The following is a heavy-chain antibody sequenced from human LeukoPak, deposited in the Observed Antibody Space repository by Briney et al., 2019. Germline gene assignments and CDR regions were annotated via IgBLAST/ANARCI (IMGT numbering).Heavy chain of an antibody. J-gene: IGHJ4*02. CDR3: ARHKNTAGSAYFGD. CDR2: VYYSGST. Sequence: SDTLSLTCAVSGGSISSYYWSWIRQPPGKGLEWIAYVYYSGSTNYNPSLKSRVTISVDTSKNQFSLKLSSVTAADTAVYYCARHKNTAGSAYFGDWGQGTLVTVSS. D-gene: IGHD1-26*01. V-gene: IGHV4-59*08. CDR1: GGSISSYY.